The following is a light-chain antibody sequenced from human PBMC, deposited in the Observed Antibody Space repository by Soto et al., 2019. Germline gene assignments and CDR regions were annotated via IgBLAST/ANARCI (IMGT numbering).Light chain of an antibody. CDR3: QQYNTWPRT. Sequence: EIVMTRSPAALSVSPGARDTHSCRASQSVSSDLAWYHQKPGQAPRLLIYGASTRATGIPARFSGSGSGTEFTLTINSLQSEDFAVYYCQQYNTWPRTVGQGTKVDIK. CDR1: QSVSSD. CDR2: GAS. V-gene: IGKV3-15*01. J-gene: IGKJ1*01.